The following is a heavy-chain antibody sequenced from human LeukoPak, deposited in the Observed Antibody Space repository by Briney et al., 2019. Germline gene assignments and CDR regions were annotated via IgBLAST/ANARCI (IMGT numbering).Heavy chain of an antibody. D-gene: IGHD1-26*01. V-gene: IGHV3-21*01. J-gene: IGHJ4*02. CDR1: GFTFSSYA. Sequence: GGSLRLSCAASGFTFSSYAMSWVRQAPGKGLEWVSSISSSSSYIYYADSVKGRFTISRDNAKNSLYLQMNSLRAEDTAVYYCARRIVGATWGVYYFDYWGQGTLVTVSS. CDR3: ARRIVGATWGVYYFDY. CDR2: ISSSSSYI.